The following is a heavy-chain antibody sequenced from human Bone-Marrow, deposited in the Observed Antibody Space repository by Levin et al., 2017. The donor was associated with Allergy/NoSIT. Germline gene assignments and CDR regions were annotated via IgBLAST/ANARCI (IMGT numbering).Heavy chain of an antibody. CDR2: VSDSGDP. Sequence: PSQTLSLTCTVTGDSVTSDGYYWTWVRQTPGKGLEWIGYVSDSGDPDYNPSLSGRVSISMDTSKNIFSLSLKSVTAADTAIYYCARGDHYFIPITKFDFWSQGTLVTVSA. CDR3: ARGDHYFIPITKFDF. D-gene: IGHD2/OR15-2a*01. CDR1: GDSVTSDGYY. V-gene: IGHV4-61*08. J-gene: IGHJ4*02.